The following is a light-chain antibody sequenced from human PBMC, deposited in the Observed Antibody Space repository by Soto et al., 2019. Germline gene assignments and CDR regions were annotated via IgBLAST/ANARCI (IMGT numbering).Light chain of an antibody. CDR1: QSVGTN. CDR2: GAS. Sequence: EIVMTQSPVILSVSPGERATLSCRASQSVGTNLAWYQQTPGQAPRLLISGASSRATGIPDRFSGSGSGTDFTLTISRLEAEDFAVYYCQQDNNWPITFGQGTKLEIK. V-gene: IGKV3D-15*01. J-gene: IGKJ5*01. CDR3: QQDNNWPIT.